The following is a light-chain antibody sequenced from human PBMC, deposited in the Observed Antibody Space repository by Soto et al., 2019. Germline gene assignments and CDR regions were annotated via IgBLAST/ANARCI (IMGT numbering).Light chain of an antibody. CDR3: QQYASSPLT. CDR1: QSVGRDY. CDR2: DAS. V-gene: IGKV3-20*01. J-gene: IGKJ4*01. Sequence: EIVLTQSPGTLSLSPGERATLSCRASQSVGRDYLAWYQQKRGQAPRLLMYDASSRATGLPDRFSGSGSGTDFTLTISRLEPEDFAEFYCQQYASSPLTFGGGTKVEIK.